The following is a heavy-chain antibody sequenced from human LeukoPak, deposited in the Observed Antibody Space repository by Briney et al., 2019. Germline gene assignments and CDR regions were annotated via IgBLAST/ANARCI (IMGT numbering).Heavy chain of an antibody. CDR2: ISGSAGST. CDR1: GFTFSSYA. Sequence: GGSLRLSCAASGFTFSSYAMSWVRQAPGKGLEWVSGISGSAGSTYYADSVKGRFSISRDNSKNSLYLQMNSLRAEDTAVYYCAKGGRSDIKYGMDVWGQGTTVTVSS. J-gene: IGHJ6*02. D-gene: IGHD3-3*01. CDR3: AKGGRSDIKYGMDV. V-gene: IGHV3-23*01.